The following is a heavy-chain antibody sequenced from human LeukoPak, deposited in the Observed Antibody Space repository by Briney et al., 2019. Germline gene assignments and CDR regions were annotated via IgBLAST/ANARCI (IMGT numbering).Heavy chain of an antibody. CDR2: ISGSGVT. Sequence: GGSLRLSCAASGFTFSTSAMTWVRQAPGKGLEWVSGISGSGVTDYADSVKGRFTISRDNSKNTLYLQMNSLRAEDTAVYYCAKQGGYYWGQGTLVTVSS. CDR1: GFTFSTSA. V-gene: IGHV3-23*01. D-gene: IGHD3-16*01. J-gene: IGHJ4*02. CDR3: AKQGGYY.